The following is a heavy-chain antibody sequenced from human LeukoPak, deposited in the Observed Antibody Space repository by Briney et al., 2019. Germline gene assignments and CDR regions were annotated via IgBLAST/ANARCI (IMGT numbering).Heavy chain of an antibody. CDR2: IYYSGST. Sequence: SESLSLTCNVSGGSISSDYWTWIRQPPGKGLEWIGNIYYSGSTNYNPSLKRRVTISVDTSKNQFSLKLNSVTAADTAVYYCARRRDYYDSRGYDAFDIWGHGTMVTPSS. CDR1: GGSISSDY. D-gene: IGHD3-22*01. CDR3: ARRRDYYDSRGYDAFDI. V-gene: IGHV4-59*01. J-gene: IGHJ3*02.